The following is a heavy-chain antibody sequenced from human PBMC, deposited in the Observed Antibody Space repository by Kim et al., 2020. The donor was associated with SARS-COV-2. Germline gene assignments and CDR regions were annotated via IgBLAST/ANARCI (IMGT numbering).Heavy chain of an antibody. CDR3: ARDVYGFGSRDWYEVFDY. CDR2: ISGNNGNT. CDR1: GYTFTSYG. V-gene: IGHV1-18*01. J-gene: IGHJ4*02. Sequence: ASVKVSCKASGYTFTSYGISWVRQAPGQGLEWVGWISGNNGNTKYAQKLQGRVTLTTDTSTSTAYMELRSLRSDDTAVYYCARDVYGFGSRDWYEVFDYWGQGTLVTVSS. D-gene: IGHD6-19*01.